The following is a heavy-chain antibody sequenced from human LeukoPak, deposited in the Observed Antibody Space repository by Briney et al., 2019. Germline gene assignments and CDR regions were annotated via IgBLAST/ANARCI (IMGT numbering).Heavy chain of an antibody. Sequence: GASVKVSCKASGYTFTSDYMNWVRQAPGQGLEWMGIVHSSGGVIRYAQEFQDRVTVTRDTSTSTIYLELSSLRSEDTAVYYCARVGLDAFDIWGQGTMVTVPS. D-gene: IGHD3-16*01. CDR2: VHSSGGVI. J-gene: IGHJ3*02. V-gene: IGHV1-46*01. CDR3: ARVGLDAFDI. CDR1: GYTFTSDY.